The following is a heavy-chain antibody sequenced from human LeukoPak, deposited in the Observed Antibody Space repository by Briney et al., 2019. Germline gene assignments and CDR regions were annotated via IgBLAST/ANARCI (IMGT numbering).Heavy chain of an antibody. D-gene: IGHD1-7*01. Sequence: SQTLSLTCTVSGGSISSGGYYWSWIRQHPGKGLEWIGYIYYSGNTNYNPSLKSRVTISVDTSKNQFSLKLSSVTAADTAVYYCARNYRINWNYVEYYFDYWGQGTLVTVSS. J-gene: IGHJ4*02. CDR2: IYYSGNT. CDR1: GGSISSGGYY. V-gene: IGHV4-61*08. CDR3: ARNYRINWNYVEYYFDY.